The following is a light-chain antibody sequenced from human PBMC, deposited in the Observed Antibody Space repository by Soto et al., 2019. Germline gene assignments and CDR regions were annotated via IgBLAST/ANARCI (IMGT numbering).Light chain of an antibody. V-gene: IGKV1-5*03. CDR1: QSISSW. CDR2: KAS. J-gene: IGKJ1*01. Sequence: DIQMTQSPSTLSASVGDRVTITCRASQSISSWLAWYQQKPGKAPKLLIYKASTLQSGVPSRFSGSVSGTEFTIAISSLQPDDSATYYCQQYNDNRTFGQGTKVEIK. CDR3: QQYNDNRT.